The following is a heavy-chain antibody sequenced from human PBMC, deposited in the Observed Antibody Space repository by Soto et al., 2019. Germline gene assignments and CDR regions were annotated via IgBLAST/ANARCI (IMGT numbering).Heavy chain of an antibody. D-gene: IGHD1-26*01. Sequence: LRLSCAASGFTFSSYAMTWVRQAPGKRLKWVSGISGSGGTTSYTDSVKGRFTISRDNSKKTLFLEMKSLGVEDTAVYFCARDVWETTSRYYGLDLWGLGTTVTVSS. CDR2: ISGSGGTT. CDR1: GFTFSSYA. V-gene: IGHV3-23*01. CDR3: ARDVWETTSRYYGLDL. J-gene: IGHJ6*02.